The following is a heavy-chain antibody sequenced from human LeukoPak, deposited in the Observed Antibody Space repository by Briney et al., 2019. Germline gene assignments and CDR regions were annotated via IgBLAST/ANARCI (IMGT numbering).Heavy chain of an antibody. CDR1: GFTFSDYG. D-gene: IGHD2-2*01. J-gene: IGHJ3*02. CDR2: ISLDGSVT. CDR3: AESPGIVVVPAAVWANDAFDI. Sequence: GGSLRLSCAASGFTFSDYGMHWVRQAPGKGLEWLAIISLDGSVTYYAASVTGRFTISRDNSKNTLYLEMNSLSAEDTAVYYCAESPGIVVVPAAVWANDAFDIWGQGTMVTVSS. V-gene: IGHV3-30*18.